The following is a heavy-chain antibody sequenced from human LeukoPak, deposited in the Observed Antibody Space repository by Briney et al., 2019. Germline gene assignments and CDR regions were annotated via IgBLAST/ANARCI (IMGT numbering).Heavy chain of an antibody. CDR3: ARDTVGATDY. Sequence: GGSLRLSCAASGVTFSTHWMSWVRQAPGKGLEWVANIKQDGSEKYYVDSVKGRFTISRDNAKKSLYLQMNSLRAEDTALYYCARDTVGATDYWGQGTLVTVSS. J-gene: IGHJ4*02. V-gene: IGHV3-7*01. CDR2: IKQDGSEK. CDR1: GVTFSTHW. D-gene: IGHD1-26*01.